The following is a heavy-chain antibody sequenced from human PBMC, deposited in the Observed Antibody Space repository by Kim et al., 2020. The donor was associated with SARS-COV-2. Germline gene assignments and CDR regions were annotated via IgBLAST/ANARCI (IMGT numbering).Heavy chain of an antibody. CDR1: GFIFGDYA. CDR2: ISWNSVSV. CDR3: AKRFGSSSDRTYFFDY. D-gene: IGHD6-6*01. J-gene: IGHJ4*02. V-gene: IGHV3-9*01. Sequence: GGSLRLSCVVSGFIFGDYAMYWVRQAPGKGLEWVSGISWNSVSVLYGDSVKGRFTISRDNAKNSLYLQMDSLRAEDTALYYCAKRFGSSSDRTYFFDYWGQGTLVTVSS.